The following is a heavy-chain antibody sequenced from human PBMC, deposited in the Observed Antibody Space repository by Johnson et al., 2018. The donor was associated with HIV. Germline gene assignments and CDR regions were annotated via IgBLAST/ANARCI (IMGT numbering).Heavy chain of an antibody. CDR2: ISTSGSIK. CDR3: ARESTAWGGEYVGYGLDV. V-gene: IGHV3-11*01. CDR1: GFTFKDYY. D-gene: IGHD5-18*01. Sequence: VQLVESGGGLVKPGGSLRLSCAASGFTFKDYYMNWVRQTPGKGLEWVSHISTSGSIKYYADSVKGRFTISRDNAKKSLYLEMKSLRFDDTAVYYCARESTAWGGEYVGYGLDVWGQGTLVAVS. J-gene: IGHJ3*01.